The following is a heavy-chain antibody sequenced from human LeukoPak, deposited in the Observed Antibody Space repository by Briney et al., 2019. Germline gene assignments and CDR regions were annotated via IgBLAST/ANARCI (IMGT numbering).Heavy chain of an antibody. D-gene: IGHD6-19*01. Sequence: SETLSLTCTVSGGSISSGGYYWSWIRQHPGKGLEWIGYIYYSGSTYYNPSIKSRVTISVDTSKNQFSLKLSSVTAADTAVYYCARDLPIAVAGTMFYYGMDVWGQGTTVTVSS. V-gene: IGHV4-31*03. J-gene: IGHJ6*02. CDR3: ARDLPIAVAGTMFYYGMDV. CDR1: GGSISSGGYY. CDR2: IYYSGST.